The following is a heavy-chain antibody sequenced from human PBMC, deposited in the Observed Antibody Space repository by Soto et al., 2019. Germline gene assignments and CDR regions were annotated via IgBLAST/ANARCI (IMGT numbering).Heavy chain of an antibody. Sequence: GGSLRLSSAASGFTFSSYGIHWVRQAPGKGLEWVAVISYDGSNKYYADSVKGRFTISRDNSKNTLYLQMNSLRAEDTAVYYCAKGPGLQLPYYFDYWGQGTTVTVSS. J-gene: IGHJ4*03. CDR3: AKGPGLQLPYYFDY. CDR2: ISYDGSNK. CDR1: GFTFSSYG. V-gene: IGHV3-30*18. D-gene: IGHD4-4*01.